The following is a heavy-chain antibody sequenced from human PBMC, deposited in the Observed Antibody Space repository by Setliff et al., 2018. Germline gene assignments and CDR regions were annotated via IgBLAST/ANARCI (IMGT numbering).Heavy chain of an antibody. D-gene: IGHD2-15*01. CDR2: IYYSGST. J-gene: IGHJ5*02. CDR1: GGSISSYY. CDR3: ARRYCIGGSCDFDP. V-gene: IGHV4-59*01. Sequence: SETLSLTCTVSGGSISSYYWSWIRQPPGKGLEWIGYIYYSGSTNYNPSLKSRVTISVDTSKNQFSLKLSSVTAADTAVYYCARRYCIGGSCDFDPWGQGTLVTVSS.